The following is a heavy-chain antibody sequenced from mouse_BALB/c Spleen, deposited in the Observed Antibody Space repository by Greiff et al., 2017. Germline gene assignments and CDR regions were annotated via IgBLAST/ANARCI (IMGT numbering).Heavy chain of an antibody. CDR1: GYTFTSYY. CDR2: INPSNGGT. D-gene: IGHD2-3*01. Sequence: QVQLKESGAELVKPGASVKLSCKASGYTFTSYYMYWVKQRPGQGLEWIGEINPSNGGTNFNVKFKSKATLTVDKSSSTAYMQLSSLTSEDSAVYYCTRSDGSPFAYWGQGTLVTVSA. V-gene: IGHV1S81*02. CDR3: TRSDGSPFAY. J-gene: IGHJ3*01.